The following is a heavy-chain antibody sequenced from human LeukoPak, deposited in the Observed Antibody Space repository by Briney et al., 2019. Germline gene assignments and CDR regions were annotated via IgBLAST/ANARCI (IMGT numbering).Heavy chain of an antibody. CDR1: GGSISSSSYY. V-gene: IGHV4-39*07. CDR3: SRDQDRCDP. CDR2: IYYSGST. Sequence: SETLSLTCTESGGSISSSSYYWGWIRQPPGKGLEWIGSIYYSGSTYYNPSLKRRGTISVDTAKYQFSLKLSSVAAADTAVYDWSRDQDRCDPGRQRTLVSVSS. J-gene: IGHJ5*02.